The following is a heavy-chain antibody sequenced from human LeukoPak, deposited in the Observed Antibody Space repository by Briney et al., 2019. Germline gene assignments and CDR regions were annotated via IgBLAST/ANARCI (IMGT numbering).Heavy chain of an antibody. D-gene: IGHD3-10*01. CDR1: GYFFSAYW. Sequence: GESMKISCTGSGYFFSAYWIGWVRQMPGKGLEWMGIIYPGDSDTRYSPSFQGQVTISADKFISAAYLQWSSLKASDTAMYYCARPRPYGSGSSPFDYWGQGTLVTVSS. V-gene: IGHV5-51*01. J-gene: IGHJ4*02. CDR2: IYPGDSDT. CDR3: ARPRPYGSGSSPFDY.